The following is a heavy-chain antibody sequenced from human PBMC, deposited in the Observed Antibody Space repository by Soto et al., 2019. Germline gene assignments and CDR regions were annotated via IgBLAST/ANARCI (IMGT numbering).Heavy chain of an antibody. CDR1: GYTFTSYG. CDR2: ISAYNGNT. V-gene: IGHV1-18*04. Sequence: VSCKASGYTFTSYGISWVRQAPGQGLEWMGWISAYNGNTNYAQKLQGRVTMTTDTSTSTAYMELRSLRSDDTAVYYCARVVRLVVVTANNSFDPWGQGTLVTVAS. D-gene: IGHD2-21*02. CDR3: ARVVRLVVVTANNSFDP. J-gene: IGHJ5*02.